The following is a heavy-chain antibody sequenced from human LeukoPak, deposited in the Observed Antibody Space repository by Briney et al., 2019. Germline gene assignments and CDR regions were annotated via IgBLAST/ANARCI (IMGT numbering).Heavy chain of an antibody. Sequence: GGSLRLSCAASGFTFSSYWMSWVRQAPGKGLEWVANIKQDGSEKYYVDSVKGRFTISRDNAKNSLYLQMNSLRAEDTAVYYCARERLAAAGGYYFDYWGQGTLVTVSS. CDR3: ARERLAAAGGYYFDY. J-gene: IGHJ4*02. CDR2: IKQDGSEK. D-gene: IGHD6-13*01. CDR1: GFTFSSYW. V-gene: IGHV3-7*01.